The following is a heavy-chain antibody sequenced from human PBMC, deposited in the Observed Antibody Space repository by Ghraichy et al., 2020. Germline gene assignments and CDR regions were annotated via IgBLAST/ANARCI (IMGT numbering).Heavy chain of an antibody. Sequence: ASVKVSCKVSGYTFTALSMHWVRQAPGKGLEWMGGFDTEDGETIYAQKFQGRVTMTEDTSTDTAYIELSSLRSEDTAVYYCATELIVDLAVWNYFEYWVQGTLVTVSS. J-gene: IGHJ4*02. CDR3: ATELIVDLAVWNYFEY. D-gene: IGHD1-1*01. CDR2: FDTEDGET. CDR1: GYTFTALS. V-gene: IGHV1-24*01.